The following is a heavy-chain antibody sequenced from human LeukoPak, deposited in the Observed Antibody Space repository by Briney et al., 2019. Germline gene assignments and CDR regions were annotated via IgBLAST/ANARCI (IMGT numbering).Heavy chain of an antibody. Sequence: ASVKVSCKASGYTFTSYYMHWVRQAPGQGLEWMGIINPSGGSTSYAQKFRGRVTMTRDTSTSTVYMELSSLRSEDTAVYYCARDMNLAAAGRDYAFDIWGQGTMVTVSS. D-gene: IGHD6-13*01. J-gene: IGHJ3*02. V-gene: IGHV1-46*01. CDR2: INPSGGST. CDR1: GYTFTSYY. CDR3: ARDMNLAAAGRDYAFDI.